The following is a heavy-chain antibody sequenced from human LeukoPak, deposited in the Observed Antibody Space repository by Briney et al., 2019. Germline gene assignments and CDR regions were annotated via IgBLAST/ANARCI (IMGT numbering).Heavy chain of an antibody. J-gene: IGHJ5*02. CDR3: ARRDYCTSTSCYESYNWFDP. Sequence: SETLSLTCAVYGGSFSGYYWSWIRQPPGKGLEWIGEINHSGSTNYSPSLKSRLTISVDTSNNQFSLRLSSVTAADTAVYYCARRDYCTSTSCYESYNWFDPWGQGTWSPSPQ. CDR1: GGSFSGYY. V-gene: IGHV4-34*01. D-gene: IGHD2-2*01. CDR2: INHSGST.